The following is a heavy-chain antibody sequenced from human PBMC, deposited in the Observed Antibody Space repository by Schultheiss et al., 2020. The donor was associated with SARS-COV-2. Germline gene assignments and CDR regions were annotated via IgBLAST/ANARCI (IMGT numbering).Heavy chain of an antibody. Sequence: GGSLRLSCAASGFTFDDYAMHWVRQAPGKGLEWVSGISGSGGSTYYADSVKGRFTISRDNSKNSLYLQKNSLRAEDTAVYYCAKAKIVAPDYWGQGTLVTVSS. D-gene: IGHD3-22*01. V-gene: IGHV3-43*02. J-gene: IGHJ4*02. CDR3: AKAKIVAPDY. CDR2: ISGSGGST. CDR1: GFTFDDYA.